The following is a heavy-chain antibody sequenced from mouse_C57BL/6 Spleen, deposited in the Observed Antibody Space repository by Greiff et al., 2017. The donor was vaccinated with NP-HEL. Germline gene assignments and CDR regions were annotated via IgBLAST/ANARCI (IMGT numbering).Heavy chain of an antibody. CDR2: IDPETGGT. D-gene: IGHD2-3*01. V-gene: IGHV1-15*01. CDR1: GYTFTDYE. CDR3: TRDGFQPH. J-gene: IGHJ2*01. Sequence: VQRVESGAELVRPGASVTLSCKASGYTFTDYEMHWVKQTPVHGLEWIGAIDPETGGTAYNQKFKGKAILTADKSSSTAYMELRSLTSEDSAVYYCTRDGFQPHWGQGTTLTVSS.